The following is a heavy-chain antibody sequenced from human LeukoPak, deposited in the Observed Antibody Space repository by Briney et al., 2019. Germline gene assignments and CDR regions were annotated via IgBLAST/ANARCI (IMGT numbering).Heavy chain of an antibody. Sequence: SETLSLTCTVPDDSITSSYWSWIRQAPGTGLEWIGYSSNSGVSNYKPSLRGRVTMSVDTSKNQFSLMLSSVTAADTAVYYCARHGSWYNYFDPWGQGTLVIVSS. J-gene: IGHJ5*02. CDR2: SSNSGVS. D-gene: IGHD3-10*01. CDR3: ARHGSWYNYFDP. V-gene: IGHV4-59*01. CDR1: DDSITSSY.